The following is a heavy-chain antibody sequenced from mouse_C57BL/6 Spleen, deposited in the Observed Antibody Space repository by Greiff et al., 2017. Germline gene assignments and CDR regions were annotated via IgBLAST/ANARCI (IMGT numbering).Heavy chain of an antibody. J-gene: IGHJ2*01. CDR2: FYPGSGSI. Sequence: LQESGAELVKPGASVKLSCKASGYTFTEYTIHWVKQRSGQGLEWIGWFYPGSGSIKYNEKFKDKATLTANKSSSTVYMELSRLTSEGSAVYFCAKHEGANWGRFDYWGQGTTLTVSA. CDR1: GYTFTEYT. CDR3: AKHEGANWGRFDY. V-gene: IGHV1-62-2*01. D-gene: IGHD4-1*01.